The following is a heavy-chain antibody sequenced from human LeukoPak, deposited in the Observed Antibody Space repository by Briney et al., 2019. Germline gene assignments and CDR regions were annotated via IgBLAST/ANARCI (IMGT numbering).Heavy chain of an antibody. CDR2: VSQSGGA. CDR3: AGSYGGNAVGPFDI. J-gene: IGHJ3*02. CDR1: GGSSSGYH. D-gene: IGHD4-23*01. Sequence: PSETLSLTCAVSGGSSSGYHWTWIRQTPGKGLEWIGEVSQSGGASYNPSLKSRVTISVETSKNLSSLKLNSVTAADTAMYYCAGSYGGNAVGPFDIWGQGTTVIVSS. V-gene: IGHV4-34*01.